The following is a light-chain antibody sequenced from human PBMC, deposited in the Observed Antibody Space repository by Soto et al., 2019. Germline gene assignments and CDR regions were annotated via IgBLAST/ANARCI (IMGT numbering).Light chain of an antibody. V-gene: IGKV1-27*01. CDR2: AAS. CDR3: QKCKVAPFT. J-gene: IGKJ4*01. Sequence: DIQMTQSPSTLSASVGDRVTITCRASQSISNWLAWYQQKPGKVPKLLIYAASTLQSGVPSRFSGSGSGTDFTLTISSLQPEDVATYYCQKCKVAPFTFGGGTKVDI. CDR1: QSISNW.